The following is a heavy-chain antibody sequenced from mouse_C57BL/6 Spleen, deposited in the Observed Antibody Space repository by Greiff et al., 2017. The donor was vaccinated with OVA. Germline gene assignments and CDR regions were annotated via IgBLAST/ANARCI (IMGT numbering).Heavy chain of an antibody. CDR1: GFTFSSYT. D-gene: IGHD1-1*01. CDR2: ISGGGGNT. Sequence: EVMLVESGGGLVKPGGSLKLSCAASGFTFSSYTMSWVRQTPEKRLEWVATISGGGGNTYYPDSVKGRFTISRDNAKNTLYLQMSSLRSEDTALYYCARKRYRAMDYWGQGTSVTVSS. J-gene: IGHJ4*01. CDR3: ARKRYRAMDY. V-gene: IGHV5-9*01.